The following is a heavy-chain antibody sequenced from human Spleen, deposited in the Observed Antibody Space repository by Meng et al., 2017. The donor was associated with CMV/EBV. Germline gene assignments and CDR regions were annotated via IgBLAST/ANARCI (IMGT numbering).Heavy chain of an antibody. CDR3: AIDVADVTTFGGVIVSPDN. J-gene: IGHJ4*02. CDR2: ISSSGNYI. Sequence: GGSLRLSCAASGFMFSSYTMHWVRQTPGKGLEWVSSISSSGNYIYYADSLKGRFTISRDNAKNSLYLQMNSLRAEDTAVYYCAIDVADVTTFGGVIVSPDNWGQGTLVTVSS. CDR1: GFMFSSYT. V-gene: IGHV3-21*01. D-gene: IGHD3-16*02.